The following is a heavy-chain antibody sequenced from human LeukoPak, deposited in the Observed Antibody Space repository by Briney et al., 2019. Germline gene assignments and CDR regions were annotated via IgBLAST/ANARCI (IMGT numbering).Heavy chain of an antibody. Sequence: SGGSLRLSCAASGFTFSSYAMSWVRQAPGKGLEWVSAISGSGGSTYYADSVKGRLTISRDNSKNTLYLQMNSLRAEDTAVYYCAKGGDIVVVVAATFDYWGQGTLVTVSS. V-gene: IGHV3-23*01. CDR3: AKGGDIVVVVAATFDY. CDR2: ISGSGGST. J-gene: IGHJ4*02. CDR1: GFTFSSYA. D-gene: IGHD2-15*01.